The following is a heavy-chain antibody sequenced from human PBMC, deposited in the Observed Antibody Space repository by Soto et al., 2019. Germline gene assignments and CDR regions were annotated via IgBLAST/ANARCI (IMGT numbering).Heavy chain of an antibody. D-gene: IGHD1-26*01. CDR2: IRSKAYGGTT. CDR1: GFTFGDCA. CDR3: ARLSGGYSGYFDY. V-gene: IGHV3-49*04. J-gene: IGHJ4*02. Sequence: PGGSLRLSCTASGFTFGDCAMSWVRQAPGKGLEWVGFIRSKAYGGTTEYAASVKGRFTISRDDSKSIAYLQMNSLKTEDTAVYYCARLSGGYSGYFDYWGQGTLVTVSS.